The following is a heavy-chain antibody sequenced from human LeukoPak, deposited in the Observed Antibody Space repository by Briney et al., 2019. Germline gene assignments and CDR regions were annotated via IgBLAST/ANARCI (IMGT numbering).Heavy chain of an antibody. J-gene: IGHJ4*02. V-gene: IGHV3-7*01. CDR2: IKQDGSEK. Sequence: GGSLRLSCAATGFTFSITWMTWVRQVPGKGLEWVANIKQDGSEKYYVDSVKGRFTISRDNAKNSLYLQMSSLRAEDTAVYYCARYYNPDYWGQGTLVTVSS. CDR3: ARYYNPDY. CDR1: GFTFSITW. D-gene: IGHD3-10*01.